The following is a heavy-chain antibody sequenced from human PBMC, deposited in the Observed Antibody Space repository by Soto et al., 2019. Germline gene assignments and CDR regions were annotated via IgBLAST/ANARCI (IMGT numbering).Heavy chain of an antibody. CDR1: GYTFTNYG. CDR2: ISTYNGNT. CDR3: ARTTVTASYYYVDV. J-gene: IGHJ6*03. Sequence: QVQLVQSGAEVKQPGASVKVSCKASGYTFTNYGFTWVRQAPGQGLEWMGWISTYNGNTKYAQKVQGRLTMTTDTATRTANMELTSLRSDDTAVYYCARTTVTASYYYVDVWGKGATVTLSS. V-gene: IGHV1-18*01. D-gene: IGHD4-17*01.